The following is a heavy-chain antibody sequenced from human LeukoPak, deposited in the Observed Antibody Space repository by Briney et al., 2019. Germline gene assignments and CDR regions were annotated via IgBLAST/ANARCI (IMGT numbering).Heavy chain of an antibody. D-gene: IGHD3-22*01. CDR1: GFTFSSYE. J-gene: IGHJ4*02. V-gene: IGHV3-48*03. CDR2: ISSSGSTI. Sequence: GGSLRLSCAASGFTFSSYEMNWVRQAPGKGLEWVSCISSSGSTIYYADSVKGRFTISRDNAKNSLYLQMNSLRAEDTAVYYCARGNYYDSSGYLDYWGQGTLVTVSS. CDR3: ARGNYYDSSGYLDY.